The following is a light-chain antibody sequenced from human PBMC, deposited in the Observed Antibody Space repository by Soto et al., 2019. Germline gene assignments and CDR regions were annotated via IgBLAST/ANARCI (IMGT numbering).Light chain of an antibody. CDR2: GDN. V-gene: IGLV1-40*01. Sequence: QSVLTQPPSVSGAPGQRVTIPCTGSSSNIGSFYDVHWYQQLLGTVPKLLIYGDNNRPSGVPDRFSGSKSGTAASLAITGLQAEDEADYYCQSYDNSLNHVVFGGGTKVTVL. J-gene: IGLJ2*01. CDR3: QSYDNSLNHVV. CDR1: SSNIGSFYD.